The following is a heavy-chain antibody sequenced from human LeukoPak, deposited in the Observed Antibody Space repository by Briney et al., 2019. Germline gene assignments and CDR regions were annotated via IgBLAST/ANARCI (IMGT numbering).Heavy chain of an antibody. D-gene: IGHD1-26*01. CDR2: IYYSGST. CDR3: ARGRVGGDFDY. Sequence: SETLSLTCTVSGGSISSYYWSWIRQPPGKGLEWIGYIYYSGSTNYNPSLKSRVTISVDTSKNQFSLKLSSVTAADTAVYYCARGRVGGDFDYWGQGSLVSVSS. V-gene: IGHV4-59*01. CDR1: GGSISSYY. J-gene: IGHJ4*02.